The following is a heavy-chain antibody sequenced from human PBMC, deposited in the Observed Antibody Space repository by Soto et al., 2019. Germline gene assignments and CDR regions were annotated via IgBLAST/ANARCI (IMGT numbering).Heavy chain of an antibody. J-gene: IGHJ6*03. CDR1: GYTFTSYA. Sequence: QVQLVQSGAEVKKPGASVKVSCKASGYTFTSYAMHWVRQAPGQRLEWMGWINAGNGNTKYSQKFQGRVTITRDTSASTAYMELSSLRSEDTAVYYCARDRNVVVVHPIYYMDVWGKGTTVTVSS. CDR3: ARDRNVVVVHPIYYMDV. D-gene: IGHD2-2*01. V-gene: IGHV1-3*01. CDR2: INAGNGNT.